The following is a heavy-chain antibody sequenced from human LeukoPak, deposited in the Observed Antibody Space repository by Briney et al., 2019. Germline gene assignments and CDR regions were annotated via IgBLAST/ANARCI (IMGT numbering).Heavy chain of an antibody. CDR1: GGSISTYY. V-gene: IGHV4-59*08. CDR2: MYYSGST. CDR3: ARSYSDDGYYYYGMDV. D-gene: IGHD6-13*01. Sequence: KPSETLSLTCTVSGGSISTYYWSWIRQPPGKGLEWIGYMYYSGSTDYSPSLRGRVTISIDASNNQFSLRLSSVTAADTALHYCARSYSDDGYYYYGMDVWGQGTTVTVSS. J-gene: IGHJ6*02.